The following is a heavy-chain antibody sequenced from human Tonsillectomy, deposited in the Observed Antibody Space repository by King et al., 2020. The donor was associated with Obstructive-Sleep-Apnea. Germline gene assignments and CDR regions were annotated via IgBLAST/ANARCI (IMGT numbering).Heavy chain of an antibody. CDR1: GGSFSGYY. Sequence: VQLQQWGAGLLKPSETLSLTCAVYGGSFSGYYWSWIRQPPGKGLEWIGEINHSGSTNYNPSLKSRVTISVDTSKNQFSLKLSSVTAADTAVYYCARGRALIAARRGSYYYGMDVWGQGTTVTVSS. D-gene: IGHD6-6*01. J-gene: IGHJ6*02. V-gene: IGHV4-34*01. CDR3: ARGRALIAARRGSYYYGMDV. CDR2: INHSGST.